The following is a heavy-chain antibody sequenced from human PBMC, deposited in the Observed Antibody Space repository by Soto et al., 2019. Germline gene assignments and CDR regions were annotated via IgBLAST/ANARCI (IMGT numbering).Heavy chain of an antibody. Sequence: GGSLRLSCVASGFTFSSYGMHWVRQAPGKGLEWVAVISYDGSNKYYADSVKGRFTISRDNSKNTLYLQMNSLRAEDTAVYYCAKDFSAATIHYGMDVWGQGTTVTVSS. J-gene: IGHJ6*02. CDR3: AKDFSAATIHYGMDV. CDR1: GFTFSSYG. CDR2: ISYDGSNK. D-gene: IGHD2-15*01. V-gene: IGHV3-30*18.